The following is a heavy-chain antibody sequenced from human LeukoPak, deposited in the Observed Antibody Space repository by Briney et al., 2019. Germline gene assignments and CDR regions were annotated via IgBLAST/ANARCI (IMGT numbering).Heavy chain of an antibody. J-gene: IGHJ3*02. D-gene: IGHD6-19*01. CDR3: ARDPPVAGTVGAFDI. Sequence: SETLSLTCTVSGGSIAGYYWSWIRQPPGKGLEWIGYIYYSGSTNYNPSLKSRVTISVDTSKNQFSLKLSSVTAADTAVYYCARDPPVAGTVGAFDIWGQGTMVTVSS. CDR1: GGSIAGYY. V-gene: IGHV4-59*01. CDR2: IYYSGST.